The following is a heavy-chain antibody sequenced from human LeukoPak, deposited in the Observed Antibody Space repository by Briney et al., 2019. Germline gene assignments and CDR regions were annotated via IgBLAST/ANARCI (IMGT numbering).Heavy chain of an antibody. CDR2: ISSSSSYI. V-gene: IGHV3-21*01. D-gene: IGHD3-3*01. CDR3: ARAGFGVADFDY. Sequence: GGSLRLSCAASGFTFSSYSMNWVRQAPGKGLEWVSSISSSSSYIYYADSVKGRFTISRDNAKNSLYLQVNSLRAEDTAVYYCARAGFGVADFDYWGQGTLVTVSS. CDR1: GFTFSSYS. J-gene: IGHJ4*02.